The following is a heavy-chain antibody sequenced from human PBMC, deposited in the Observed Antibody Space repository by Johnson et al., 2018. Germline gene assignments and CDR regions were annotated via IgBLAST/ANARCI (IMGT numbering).Heavy chain of an antibody. CDR1: GGTFSSYA. J-gene: IGHJ3*02. Sequence: QVQLVESGAEVKKPGSSVKVSCKASGGTFSSYAISWVRQAPGQGLEWMGGIIPIFGTANYAQKFQGRVTITADESTSTAYMGLSSLGSEDTAGYYCARGMVPPSGSCDERRPGDAFDIWGQGTMVTVSS. CDR2: IIPIFGTA. D-gene: IGHD1-26*01. CDR3: ARGMVPPSGSCDERRPGDAFDI. V-gene: IGHV1-69*01.